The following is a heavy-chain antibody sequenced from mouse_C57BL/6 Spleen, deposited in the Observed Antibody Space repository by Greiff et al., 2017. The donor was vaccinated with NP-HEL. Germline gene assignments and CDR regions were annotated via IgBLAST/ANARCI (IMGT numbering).Heavy chain of an antibody. CDR3: ARDPTTVEYYFDY. CDR1: GFTFSSYA. Sequence: EVQGVESGGGLVKPGGSLKLSCAASGFTFSSYAMSWVRQTPEKRLEWVATISDGGSYTYYPDNVKGRFTISRDNAKNNLYLQMSHLKSEDTAMYYCARDPTTVEYYFDYWGQGTTLTVSS. V-gene: IGHV5-4*01. J-gene: IGHJ2*01. D-gene: IGHD1-1*01. CDR2: ISDGGSYT.